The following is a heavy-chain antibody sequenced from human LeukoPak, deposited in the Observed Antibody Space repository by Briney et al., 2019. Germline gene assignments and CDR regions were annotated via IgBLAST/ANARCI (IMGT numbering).Heavy chain of an antibody. Sequence: GASVKVSCKASGYTFTGYYMHWVRQAPGQGLEWMGWINPNSGGTNYAPKFQGRVTMTRDTSISTAYMELSRLRSDDTAVYYCARDLFSTLGYYYYGMDVWGQGTTVTVSS. V-gene: IGHV1-2*02. CDR1: GYTFTGYY. D-gene: IGHD3-16*01. CDR2: INPNSGGT. CDR3: ARDLFSTLGYYYYGMDV. J-gene: IGHJ6*02.